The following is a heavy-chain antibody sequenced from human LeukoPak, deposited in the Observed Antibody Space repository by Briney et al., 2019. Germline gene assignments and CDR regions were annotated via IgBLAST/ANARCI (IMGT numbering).Heavy chain of an antibody. CDR2: ITSDGSKK. Sequence: GGSLRLSCAASGFIFSNYAMHWVRQAPGKGLEWEAVITSDGSKKDHADSVKGRFTISRDNSKNTVYLQMNSLRVEDTAVYYCARGAHKRDDYGGFFDYWGQGTLVTVSS. V-gene: IGHV3-30*04. D-gene: IGHD4-23*01. CDR3: ARGAHKRDDYGGFFDY. CDR1: GFIFSNYA. J-gene: IGHJ4*02.